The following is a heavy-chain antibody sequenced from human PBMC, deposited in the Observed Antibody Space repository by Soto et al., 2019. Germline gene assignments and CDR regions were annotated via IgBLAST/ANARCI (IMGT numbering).Heavy chain of an antibody. V-gene: IGHV1-69*13. J-gene: IGHJ6*02. CDR1: GGTVSSYA. CDR2: IIPIFGTA. Sequence: GASVKVSCKASGGTVSSYAISWVRQAPGQGLEWMGGIIPIFGTANYAQKFQDRVTITADESTSTAYMELSSLRSEDTAVYYCATLRTPDYGEYYYYGMDVWGQGTTVTVSS. CDR3: ATLRTPDYGEYYYYGMDV. D-gene: IGHD4-17*01.